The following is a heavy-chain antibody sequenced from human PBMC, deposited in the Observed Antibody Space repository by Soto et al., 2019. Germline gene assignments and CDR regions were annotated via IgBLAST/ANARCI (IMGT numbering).Heavy chain of an antibody. V-gene: IGHV4-39*02. CDR3: AREVIAAAGTDY. J-gene: IGHJ4*02. Sequence: QLQLQESGPGLVKPSETLSLTCTVSGGSISSSSYYWGWIRQPPGKGLEWIGSIYYSGSTYYNPSLKSRVTISVDTSKNQFYLKLSSVTAADTAVYYCAREVIAAAGTDYWGQGTLVTVSS. D-gene: IGHD6-13*01. CDR1: GGSISSSSYY. CDR2: IYYSGST.